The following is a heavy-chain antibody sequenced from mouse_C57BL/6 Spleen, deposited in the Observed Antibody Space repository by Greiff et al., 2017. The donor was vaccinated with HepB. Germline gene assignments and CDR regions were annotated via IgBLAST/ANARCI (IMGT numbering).Heavy chain of an antibody. D-gene: IGHD1-1*01. CDR1: GYTFTSYW. J-gene: IGHJ4*01. Sequence: VQLQQPGAELVKPGASVKLSCKASGYTFTSYWMHWVKQRPGQGLEWIGMIHPNSGSTNYNEKFKSKATLTVDKSSSTAYMQLSGLTSEDSAVYYCARSITTVVASMDYWGQGTSVTVSS. CDR2: IHPNSGST. V-gene: IGHV1-64*01. CDR3: ARSITTVVASMDY.